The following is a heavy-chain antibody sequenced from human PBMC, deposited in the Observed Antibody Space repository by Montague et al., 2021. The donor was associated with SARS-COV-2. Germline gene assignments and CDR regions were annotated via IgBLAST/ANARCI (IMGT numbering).Heavy chain of an antibody. CDR3: AHRQSSGWWGDWFDP. V-gene: IGHV4-59*01. CDR1: GGSISSYY. Sequence: SETLSLTCTVSGGSISSYYWSWIRQPPGKGLEWIGYIYYSGSTNYNPSLKSRVTISVDTSKNQFSLKLSSVTAADTAVYYCAHRQSSGWWGDWFDPWGQGTLVTVSS. J-gene: IGHJ5*02. CDR2: IYYSGST. D-gene: IGHD6-19*01.